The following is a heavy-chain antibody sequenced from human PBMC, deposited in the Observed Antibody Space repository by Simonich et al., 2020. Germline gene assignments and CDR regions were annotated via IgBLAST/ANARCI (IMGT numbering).Heavy chain of an antibody. D-gene: IGHD1-26*01. CDR1: GYTFTGYY. J-gene: IGHJ6*03. CDR3: ARVPPTSGSYYYYYYYMDV. Sequence: QVQLVQSGAEVKKPGASVKVSCKASGYTFTGYYMHWVRHAPGQGLEWMGWINPNSGGTNYAQKFQGRVTMTRDTSSSTAYMELSRLRSDDTAVYYCARVPPTSGSYYYYYYYMDVWGKGTTVTVSS. V-gene: IGHV1-2*02. CDR2: INPNSGGT.